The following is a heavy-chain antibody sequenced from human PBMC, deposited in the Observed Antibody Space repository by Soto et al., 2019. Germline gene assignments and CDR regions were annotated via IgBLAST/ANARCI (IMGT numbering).Heavy chain of an antibody. V-gene: IGHV1-69*12. CDR2: IIPIFGTA. D-gene: IGHD6-6*01. J-gene: IGHJ6*02. CDR3: ARGGSGSSSGGYYYGMDV. CDR1: GGPFSSYA. Sequence: QVQLVQSGAEVKKPGSSVKVSCKASGGPFSSYAISWVRQAPGQGLEWMGGIIPIFGTANYAQKFQGRVTITADESTSTAYMELSSLRSEDTAVYYCARGGSGSSSGGYYYGMDVWGQGTTVTVSS.